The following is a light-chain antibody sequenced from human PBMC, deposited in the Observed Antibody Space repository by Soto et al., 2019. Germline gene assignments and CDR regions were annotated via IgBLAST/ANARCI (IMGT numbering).Light chain of an antibody. J-gene: IGKJ2*01. CDR1: QSVTNRY. Sequence: ESVLTQSPGTLSLSPGERATLSCRASQSVTNRYFAWYQQKPGQAPRLLIYGISSRATGIPDRFSASGSGTDFTLIINRLEPEDFAVYYCQQYSSTPHTFGQGTKLEIK. CDR2: GIS. V-gene: IGKV3-20*01. CDR3: QQYSSTPHT.